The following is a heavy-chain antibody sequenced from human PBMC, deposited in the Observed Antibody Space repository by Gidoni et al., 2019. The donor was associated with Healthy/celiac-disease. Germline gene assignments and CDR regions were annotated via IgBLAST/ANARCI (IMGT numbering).Heavy chain of an antibody. V-gene: IGHV3-33*01. CDR1: GFTFSSYG. Sequence: QVQLVASGGGVVQPGRSLRLSCAASGFTFSSYGMHWVRQAPGKGLEWVAVIWYDGSNKYYADSVKGRFTSSRDNSKNTLYLQMNSLRAEDTAVYYCARARGSYYYGSGSETDAFDIWGQGTMVTVSS. J-gene: IGHJ3*02. CDR2: IWYDGSNK. D-gene: IGHD3-10*01. CDR3: ARARGSYYYGSGSETDAFDI.